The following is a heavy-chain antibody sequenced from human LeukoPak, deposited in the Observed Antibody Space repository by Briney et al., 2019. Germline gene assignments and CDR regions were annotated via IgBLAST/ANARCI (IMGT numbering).Heavy chain of an antibody. V-gene: IGHV1-2*02. CDR3: ARARYYYDSSGYQRPFDY. J-gene: IGHJ4*02. CDR2: INPNSGGT. Sequence: GASVKVSCKASGYTFTGYYMHWVRQAPGQGLEWMGWINPNSGGTNYAQKFQGRVTMTRDTSISTAYMELSRLRSEDTAVYYCARARYYYDSSGYQRPFDYWGQGTLVTVSS. CDR1: GYTFTGYY. D-gene: IGHD3-22*01.